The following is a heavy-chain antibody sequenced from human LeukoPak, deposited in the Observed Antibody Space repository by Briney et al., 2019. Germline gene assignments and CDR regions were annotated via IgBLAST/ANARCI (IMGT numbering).Heavy chain of an antibody. CDR2: INPSGGST. Sequence: ASVKVSCKASGYTFTSYYMHWVRQAPGQGLEWMGIINPSGGSTSYAQKFQGRVTMTRDTSTSTVSMELSSLRFEDTAVYYCARDTAVTTEIGPYYFDYWGQGTLVTVSS. D-gene: IGHD4-17*01. CDR1: GYTFTSYY. J-gene: IGHJ4*02. CDR3: ARDTAVTTEIGPYYFDY. V-gene: IGHV1-46*01.